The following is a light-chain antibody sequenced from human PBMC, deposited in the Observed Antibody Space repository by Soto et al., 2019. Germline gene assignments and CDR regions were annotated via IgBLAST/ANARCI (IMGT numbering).Light chain of an antibody. Sequence: VVITHSPATLSVSPLYRSTFYFRASQSVGSNLAWYQQKPGQAPSLLIYTTSTRASGVPARFSGSGSGTEFTLTINSLQTEDFGLYYCQQYNSWPRTFGQGTKVDIK. J-gene: IGKJ1*01. CDR1: QSVGSN. CDR2: TTS. V-gene: IGKV3-15*01. CDR3: QQYNSWPRT.